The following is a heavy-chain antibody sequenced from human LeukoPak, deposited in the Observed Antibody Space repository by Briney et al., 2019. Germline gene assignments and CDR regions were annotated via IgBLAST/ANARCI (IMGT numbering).Heavy chain of an antibody. D-gene: IGHD6-19*01. CDR3: ASPSLYSSGWYYFDY. CDR1: GFTVSSNY. CDR2: IYSGGST. V-gene: IGHV3-66*01. Sequence: GGSLRLSCAASGFTVSSNYMSWVRQAPGKGLEWVSVIYSGGSTYYADSVKGRFTISRDNSKNTLYLQMNSLRAEDTAVYYCASPSLYSSGWYYFDYWGQGTLVTVSS. J-gene: IGHJ4*02.